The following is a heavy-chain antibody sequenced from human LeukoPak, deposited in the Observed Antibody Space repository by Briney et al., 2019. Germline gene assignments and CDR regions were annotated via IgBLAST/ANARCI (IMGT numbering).Heavy chain of an antibody. Sequence: SETLSLTCTVSGGSICSYYWSWIRQPPGKGLEWIGYIYYSGSTNYNPSLKSRVTISVDTSKNQFSLKLSSVTAADTAVYYCARHGPKYSSGWYGTGDAFDIWGQGTMVTVSS. CDR3: ARHGPKYSSGWYGTGDAFDI. CDR2: IYYSGST. CDR1: GGSICSYY. V-gene: IGHV4-59*08. J-gene: IGHJ3*02. D-gene: IGHD6-19*01.